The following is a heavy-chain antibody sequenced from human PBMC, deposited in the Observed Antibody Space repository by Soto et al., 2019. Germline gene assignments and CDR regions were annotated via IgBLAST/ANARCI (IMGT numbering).Heavy chain of an antibody. J-gene: IGHJ5*02. CDR3: ARLWFGESLYNWFDP. CDR2: IYYSGNT. CDR1: GGSISSSSYF. D-gene: IGHD3-10*01. Sequence: SETLSLTCTVSGGSISSSSYFWGWIRQPPGKGLEWIGNIYYSGNTYYNPSLKSRVTISVDTSKNQFSLRLASVTAADTAVYYCARLWFGESLYNWFDPWGQGTLVTVSS. V-gene: IGHV4-39*01.